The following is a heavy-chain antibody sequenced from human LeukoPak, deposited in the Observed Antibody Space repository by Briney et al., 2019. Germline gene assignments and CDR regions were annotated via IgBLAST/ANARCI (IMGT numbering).Heavy chain of an antibody. Sequence: GGSLRLSCAASGFNFGSYSMTWVRQAPGKVLEWVSVMSADSATTFYADSVKGRFTISRDNAKNTVFLQMSSLRAEDTALYYCARKSASGNYPLDYWGQGTLVTVSP. J-gene: IGHJ4*02. V-gene: IGHV3-23*01. CDR3: ARKSASGNYPLDY. CDR2: MSADSATT. CDR1: GFNFGSYS. D-gene: IGHD3-10*01.